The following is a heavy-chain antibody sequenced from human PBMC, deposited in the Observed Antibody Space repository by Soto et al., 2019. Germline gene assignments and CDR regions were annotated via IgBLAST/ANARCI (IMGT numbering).Heavy chain of an antibody. V-gene: IGHV3-48*02. D-gene: IGHD3-3*01. CDR3: ARARDFSSGENYGLDV. J-gene: IGHJ6*01. CDR1: GFTFSSYS. Sequence: EEQLVESGGGLVQPGGSLRLSCAASGFTFSSYSMNWVRQAPGKGLERVSYISSTSNTIDYANSVKGRFTISRDNARNSLFLQMNSLRDEDTAVYYCARARDFSSGENYGLDVWGQGTTVTVSS. CDR2: ISSTSNTI.